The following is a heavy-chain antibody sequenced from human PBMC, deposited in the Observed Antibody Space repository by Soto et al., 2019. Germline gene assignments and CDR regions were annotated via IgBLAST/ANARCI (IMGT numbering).Heavy chain of an antibody. J-gene: IGHJ4*02. CDR3: ASEGTNNYNEYSFES. V-gene: IGHV3-21*01. CDR2: ISGSGNYT. D-gene: IGHD4-4*01. CDR1: GFTFSTYS. Sequence: GGSLRLSCAASGFTFSTYSMNWVRQAPGKGLEWVSSISGSGNYTHYADFLRGRFTISRDNAKTSLYLQMNSLRAEDTAVYYCASEGTNNYNEYSFESWGQGTVVTVSS.